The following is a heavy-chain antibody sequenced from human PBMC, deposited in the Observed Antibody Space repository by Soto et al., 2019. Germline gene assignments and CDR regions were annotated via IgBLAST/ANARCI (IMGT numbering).Heavy chain of an antibody. D-gene: IGHD3-10*01. V-gene: IGHV5-51*01. CDR2: IYPGDSGT. Sequence: GESLKISCKGSGYPFTNYWIGWVRQMPGKGLEWMGIIYPGDSGTRYSPSFHGQVTISADKSISTAYLQWSSLKASDTAIYYCATQDGSGPTTSYYYYGMDVWGQGTTVTVSS. CDR1: GYPFTNYW. CDR3: ATQDGSGPTTSYYYYGMDV. J-gene: IGHJ6*01.